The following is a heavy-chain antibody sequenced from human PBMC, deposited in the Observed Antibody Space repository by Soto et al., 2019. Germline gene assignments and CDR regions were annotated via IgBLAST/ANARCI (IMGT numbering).Heavy chain of an antibody. CDR1: GGSISSGGYS. V-gene: IGHV4-30-2*01. D-gene: IGHD3-16*01. J-gene: IGHJ4*02. CDR2: IYHGGST. Sequence: SETLSLTCAVSGGSISSGGYSWSWIRQPPGKGLEWIGYIYHGGSTYYNPSLNSRVTISLDRSSNQFSLRLSSVTAADTAVYYCARDHYDYGYFDYWGQGALVTV. CDR3: ARDHYDYGYFDY.